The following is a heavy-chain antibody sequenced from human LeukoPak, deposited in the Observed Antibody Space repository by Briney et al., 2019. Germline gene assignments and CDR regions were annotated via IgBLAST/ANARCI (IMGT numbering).Heavy chain of an antibody. CDR1: GFTFSSYW. CDR2: IKQDGSEK. D-gene: IGHD3-3*01. CDR3: ARDSLDYDFWSGYEVDY. J-gene: IGHJ4*02. Sequence: GGSLRLSCAASGFTFSSYWMSWVRQAPGKGLEWVADIKQDGSEKYYVDSVKGRFTISRDNAKNSLYLQMNSLRAEDTAVYYCARDSLDYDFWSGYEVDYWGQGTLVTVSS. V-gene: IGHV3-7*01.